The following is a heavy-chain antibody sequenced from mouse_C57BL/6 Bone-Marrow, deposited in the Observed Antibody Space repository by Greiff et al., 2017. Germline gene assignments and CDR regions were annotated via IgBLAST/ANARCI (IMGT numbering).Heavy chain of an antibody. CDR2: ITHSGET. J-gene: IGHJ2*01. D-gene: IGHD4-1*01. V-gene: IGHV12-3*01. Sequence: QVQLKESGPGLVKPSQSLFLTCSITGFPITSGYYWIWIRQSPGKPLEWMGYITHSGETFYNPSPQSPISITRETSKNQFFLQLNSVTTEDTAMYYCAGDLTGTKGVFDYWGQGTTLTVSS. CDR3: AGDLTGTKGVFDY. CDR1: GFPITSGYY.